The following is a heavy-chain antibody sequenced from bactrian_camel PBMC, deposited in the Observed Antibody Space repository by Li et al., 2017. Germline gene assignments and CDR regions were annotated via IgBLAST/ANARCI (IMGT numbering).Heavy chain of an antibody. CDR2: IYNGGAST. CDR1: GYGYSRNC. Sequence: DVQLVESGGGSVQAGGSLRLSCEASGYGYSRNCMGWFRQAPGKEREGVATIYNGGASTYYANSVKGRFTISRDNAQNTVYLQMNSLKSEDTALYLCSTGSRITEASVQGQGTQVTVS. D-gene: IGHD1*01. V-gene: IGHV3S31*01. J-gene: IGHJ4*01.